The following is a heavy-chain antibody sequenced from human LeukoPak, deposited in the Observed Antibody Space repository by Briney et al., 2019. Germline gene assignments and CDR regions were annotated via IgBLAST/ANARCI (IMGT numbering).Heavy chain of an antibody. D-gene: IGHD3-22*01. CDR1: GGSVSSGSNY. V-gene: IGHV4-61*01. CDR3: ARGGGITMIVESDSFFDY. Sequence: SETLSLTCTVSGGSVSSGSNYWSWIRQPPGKGLEWIGYIYYSGSTNYNPSLKSRVTISVDTSKNQFSLKLSSVTAADTAVYYCARGGGITMIVESDSFFDYWGQGTLVTVSS. J-gene: IGHJ4*02. CDR2: IYYSGST.